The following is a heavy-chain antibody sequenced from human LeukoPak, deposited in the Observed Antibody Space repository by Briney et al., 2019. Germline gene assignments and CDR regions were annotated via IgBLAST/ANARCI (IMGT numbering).Heavy chain of an antibody. CDR3: ARHRNPSLGVIGPGNLWGRITTDREPWGF. V-gene: IGHV3-49*03. Sequence: GGSLRLSCTAFGFTFGDYAMSWFRQAPGKGLEWVGFIRSKAYGGTTDYAASVKGRFTISRDDSKSIAYLQMNSLRAEDTAVYYCARHRNPSLGVIGPGNLWGRITTDREPWGFWGQGTLVTVSS. D-gene: IGHD3-10*01. CDR1: GFTFGDYA. J-gene: IGHJ4*02. CDR2: IRSKAYGGTT.